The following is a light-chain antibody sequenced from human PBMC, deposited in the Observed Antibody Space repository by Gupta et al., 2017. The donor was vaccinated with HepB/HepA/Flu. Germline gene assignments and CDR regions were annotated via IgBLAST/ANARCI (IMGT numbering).Light chain of an antibody. CDR2: DVS. Sequence: QPALTQPRSVAGSPGQSATLSRTRTSGDVGGYNYVSWYQQHPGKAPKLMIFDVSKRPSGVPDRFSASKSGNTASLTISGLQAEDEADYYCCSFAGSYTLYVFGTGTKVIVL. J-gene: IGLJ1*01. CDR3: CSFAGSYTLYV. V-gene: IGLV2-11*01. CDR1: SGDVGGYNY.